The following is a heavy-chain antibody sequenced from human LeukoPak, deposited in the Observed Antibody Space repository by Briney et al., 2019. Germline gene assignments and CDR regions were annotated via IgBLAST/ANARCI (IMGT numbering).Heavy chain of an antibody. CDR3: ARGPYYYGSGSYLYYYYYYMDV. V-gene: IGHV4-34*01. D-gene: IGHD3-10*01. Sequence: SETLSLTCAVYGGSFSGYYWNWIRQSPGKGLEWIGEISHSGSTNYNPSLESRVTISVDTSKNQFSLKLSSVTAADTAVYYCARGPYYYGSGSYLYYYYYYMDVWGKGTTVTVSS. J-gene: IGHJ6*03. CDR1: GGSFSGYY. CDR2: ISHSGST.